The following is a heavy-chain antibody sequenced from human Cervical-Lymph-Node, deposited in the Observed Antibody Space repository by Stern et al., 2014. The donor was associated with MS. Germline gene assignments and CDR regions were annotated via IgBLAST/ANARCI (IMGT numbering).Heavy chain of an antibody. CDR3: ARRRQLSTLYQFYYGMDV. J-gene: IGHJ6*02. CDR2: IYYLGNT. D-gene: IGHD6-13*01. Sequence: QLQLQESGPGLVKPWETLSLTCTVSGGSISSSDDYWGWVRQAPGKGLEWIGDIYYLGNTFYNPSLGRRVTISVGTSESQFSLRLNFGTAADTAVYFCARRRQLSTLYQFYYGMDVWGQGTTVTVSS. V-gene: IGHV4-39*01. CDR1: GGSISSSDDY.